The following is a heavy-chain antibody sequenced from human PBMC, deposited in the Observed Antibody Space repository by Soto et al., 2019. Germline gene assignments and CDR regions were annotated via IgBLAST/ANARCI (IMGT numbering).Heavy chain of an antibody. J-gene: IGHJ4*02. V-gene: IGHV3-30*18. D-gene: IGHD1-26*01. CDR2: ISYDGSVK. Sequence: PGGSLRLSCAASGFTYSTYTMHWVRQAPGKGLEWVAIISYDGSVKYFGDSVKGRFTISRDDSQHTLFLQMSSLRAEDTAVYYCAKPSEPFRAPYYFDSWGQGTLVTVS. CDR3: AKPSEPFRAPYYFDS. CDR1: GFTYSTYT.